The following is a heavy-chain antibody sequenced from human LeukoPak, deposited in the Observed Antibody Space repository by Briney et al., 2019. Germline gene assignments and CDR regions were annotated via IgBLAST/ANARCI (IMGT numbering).Heavy chain of an antibody. CDR1: RFIFDNYG. V-gene: IGHV3-23*01. D-gene: IGHD3-10*02. CDR3: AELGITMIGGV. CDR2: ISDDGYST. J-gene: IGHJ6*04. Sequence: GGSLRLSCAASRFIFDNYGMTWVRQAPGKGLEWVSGISDDGYSTYYADSVKGRFTISRDNAKNSLYLQMNSLRAEDTAVYYCAELGITMIGGVWGKGTTVTISS.